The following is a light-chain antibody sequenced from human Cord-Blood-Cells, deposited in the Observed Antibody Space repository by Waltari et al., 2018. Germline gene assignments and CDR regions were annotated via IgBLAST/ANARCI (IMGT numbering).Light chain of an antibody. J-gene: IGLJ3*02. CDR3: CSYAGSSTWV. Sequence: SALTQPASVSGSPGPSLTISCTGTSSDVGSYNLVSWYQQPPGKAPKLMIYEGSKRPSGVSNRFSGSKSGNTASLTISGLQAEDEADYYCCSYAGSSTWVFGGGTKLTVL. V-gene: IGLV2-23*01. CDR2: EGS. CDR1: SSDVGSYNL.